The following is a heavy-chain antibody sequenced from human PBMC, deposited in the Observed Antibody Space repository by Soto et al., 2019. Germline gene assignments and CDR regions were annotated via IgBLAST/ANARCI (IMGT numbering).Heavy chain of an antibody. CDR2: INPEGSAE. CDR1: GFTFSSSW. J-gene: IGHJ4*02. D-gene: IGHD2-8*02. Sequence: EMQLVESGGALVQPGGSLRLSCAASGFTFSSSWMAWVRQAPGKGLEWVANINPEGSAEYYVDSVKGRFTISRDNAKNSLYLQMNSLRLEDTALYYCARHGVWCFDFGGQGTLVSISS. V-gene: IGHV3-7*02. CDR3: ARHGVWCFDF.